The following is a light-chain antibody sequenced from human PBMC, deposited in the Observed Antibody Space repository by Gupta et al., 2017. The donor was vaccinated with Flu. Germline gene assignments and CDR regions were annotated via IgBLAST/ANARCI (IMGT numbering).Light chain of an antibody. CDR3: SAYTSSSTSDYV. CDR2: EFS. CDR1: SRDVGGYNY. J-gene: IGLJ1*01. Sequence: QSALTQPASVSGSPGQSITISCTVTSRDVGGYNYVSWYQQHPGKAPKLMIYEFSNRHSGGANRVYGSKSGNTASLTIAGLQAEDEADDYCSAYTSSSTSDYVFGTGTKVTVL. V-gene: IGLV2-14*01.